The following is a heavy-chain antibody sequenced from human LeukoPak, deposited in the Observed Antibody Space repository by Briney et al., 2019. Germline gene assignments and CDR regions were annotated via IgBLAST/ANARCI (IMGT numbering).Heavy chain of an antibody. CDR1: GGSFSGYY. J-gene: IGHJ4*02. CDR2: INHSGST. D-gene: IGHD6-13*01. Sequence: SETLSLTCAVYGGSFSGYYWSWIRQPPGKGLEWIGEINHSGSTNYNPSLKSRVTISVDTSKNQFSLKLSSVTAADTAVYYCARNGGEAAAASDYWGQGILVTVSS. CDR3: ARNGGEAAAASDY. V-gene: IGHV4-34*01.